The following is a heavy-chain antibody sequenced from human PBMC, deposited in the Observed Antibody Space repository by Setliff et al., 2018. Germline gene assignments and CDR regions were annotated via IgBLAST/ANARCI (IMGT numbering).Heavy chain of an antibody. V-gene: IGHV4-34*01. CDR2: INHSGST. CDR3: ARRYNFWSGYFDY. CDR1: GGSFSGYY. Sequence: PSETLSLTCAVYGGSFSGYYWSWIRQPSGKGLEWIGEINHSGSTNYNPSLKSRVTISVDTSKNQFSLKLSSVTAADTAVYYCARRYNFWSGYFDYWGQGTLVTVSS. D-gene: IGHD3-3*01. J-gene: IGHJ4*02.